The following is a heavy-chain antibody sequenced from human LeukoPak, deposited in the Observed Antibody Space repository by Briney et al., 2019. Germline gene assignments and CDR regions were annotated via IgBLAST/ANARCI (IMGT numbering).Heavy chain of an antibody. J-gene: IGHJ4*02. V-gene: IGHV4-30-2*01. CDR1: GGSISSGGYS. CDR3: ASGRPSGSYYKASNSFDY. CDR2: IYHSGST. Sequence: SQALSLTCAVSGGSISSGGYSWSWIRQPPGKGLEWIGYIYHSGSTYYNPSLKSRVTISVDRSKNQFSLKLSSVTAADTAVYYCASGRPSGSYYKASNSFDYWGQGTLVTVSS. D-gene: IGHD3-10*01.